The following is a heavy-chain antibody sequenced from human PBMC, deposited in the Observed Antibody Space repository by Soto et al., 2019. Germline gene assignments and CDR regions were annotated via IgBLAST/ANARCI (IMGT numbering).Heavy chain of an antibody. D-gene: IGHD5-18*01. V-gene: IGHV3-23*01. CDR1: GFTFSSYA. CDR3: VRSKGGYSYGTPFDY. Sequence: PGGSLRLSCAASGFTFSSYAMSWVRQAPGKGLEWVSVISGSGDSTYYADSVKGRFTLSRDNSKNTLYLQMNSLRAEDTAVYYCVRSKGGYSYGTPFDYWGQGTLVTVSS. J-gene: IGHJ4*02. CDR2: ISGSGDST.